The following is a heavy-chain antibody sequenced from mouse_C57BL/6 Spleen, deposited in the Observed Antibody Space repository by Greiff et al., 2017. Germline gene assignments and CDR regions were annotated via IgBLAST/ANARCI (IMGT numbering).Heavy chain of an antibody. CDR3: AREEILPVGFAD. V-gene: IGHV1-26*01. CDR2: INPNNGGT. Sequence: EVQLQQSGPELVKPGASVKISCKASGYTFTDYSMNWVKQSHGKSLEWIGDINPNNGGTSYNQKFKGKATLTVDKSSSTAYMVLRSLTSEDAADYYCAREEILPVGFADWGKGGMVTAAA. CDR1: GYTFTDYS. J-gene: IGHJ3*01.